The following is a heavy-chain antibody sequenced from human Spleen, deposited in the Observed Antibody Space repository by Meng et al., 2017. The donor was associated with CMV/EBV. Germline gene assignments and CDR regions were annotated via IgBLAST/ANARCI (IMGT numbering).Heavy chain of an antibody. D-gene: IGHD3-10*01. Sequence: QVQLQPWGAGLLKPSETLSLTCAVYGGSFSGYYWSWIRQPPGKGLEWIGEINHSGSTNYNPSLKSRVTISVDTSKNQFSLKLSSVTAADTAVYYCARTMVRGVIIESATFDYWGQGTLVTVSS. J-gene: IGHJ4*02. CDR1: GGSFSGYY. CDR3: ARTMVRGVIIESATFDY. CDR2: INHSGST. V-gene: IGHV4-34*01.